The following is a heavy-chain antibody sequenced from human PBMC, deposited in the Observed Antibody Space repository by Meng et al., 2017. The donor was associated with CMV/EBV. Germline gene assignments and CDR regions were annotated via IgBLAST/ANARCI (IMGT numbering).Heavy chain of an antibody. CDR1: GFTFSSYW. D-gene: IGHD5-12*01. CDR3: ARGVKSGYSGYDLAVYYFDY. Sequence: GGSLRLSCAASGFTFSSYWMSWVRQAPGKGLEWVANIKQDGSEKYYVDSVKGRFTISRGNAKNSLYLQMNSLRAEDTAVYYCARGVKSGYSGYDLAVYYFDYWGQGTLVTVSS. V-gene: IGHV3-7*01. CDR2: IKQDGSEK. J-gene: IGHJ4*02.